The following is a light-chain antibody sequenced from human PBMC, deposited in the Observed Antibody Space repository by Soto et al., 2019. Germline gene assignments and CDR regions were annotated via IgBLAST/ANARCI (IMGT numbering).Light chain of an antibody. Sequence: ELVLTQSPATRSLSPGERATLSGRASQSVSSNLAWYQKRPGQAPRILIYDASNRATGIPGRFSGSGSGTDFTLTISSLEPEDFAVYYCQQRTNWRNTFGQGTRVEIK. J-gene: IGKJ5*01. CDR3: QQRTNWRNT. CDR1: QSVSSN. V-gene: IGKV3-11*01. CDR2: DAS.